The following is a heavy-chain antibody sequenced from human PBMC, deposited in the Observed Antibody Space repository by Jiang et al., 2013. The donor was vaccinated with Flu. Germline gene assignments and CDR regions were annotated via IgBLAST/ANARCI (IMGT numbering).Heavy chain of an antibody. J-gene: IGHJ6*02. CDR1: GHTFTNYA. Sequence: GAEVKKPGASVKVSCKASGHTFTNYAMHWVRQAPGQRLEWMGWINVGNGNTQYSQKFQGRVTITRDTSASTAFMELSSLRSEDTAVYYCARGVDYCSGGSCYSGYYYGMDVWGQGTTVTVSS. CDR3: ARGVDYCSGGSCYSGYYYGMDV. V-gene: IGHV1-3*01. D-gene: IGHD2-15*01. CDR2: INVGNGNT.